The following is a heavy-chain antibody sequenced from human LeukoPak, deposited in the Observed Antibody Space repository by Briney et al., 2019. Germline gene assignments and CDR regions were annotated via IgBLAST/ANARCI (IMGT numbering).Heavy chain of an antibody. CDR1: GFTFSSYA. J-gene: IGHJ2*01. Sequence: GGSLRLSCAVSGFTFSSYAMSWVRQAPGKGRDWVSAISSTGDRTYHADSVKGRFTISRDNSKNTLYLQMNSLRVEDTAVYYCANHFDGSASELWYFDLWGRGTLVTVSS. CDR2: ISSTGDRT. D-gene: IGHD3-22*01. CDR3: ANHFDGSASELWYFDL. V-gene: IGHV3-23*01.